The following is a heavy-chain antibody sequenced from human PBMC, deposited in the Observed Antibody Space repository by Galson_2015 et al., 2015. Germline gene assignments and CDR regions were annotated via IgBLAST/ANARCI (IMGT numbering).Heavy chain of an antibody. CDR2: IDWDDEK. V-gene: IGHV2-70*04. D-gene: IGHD5-12*01. CDR3: ALRSGYSGYDRTDY. Sequence: PALVKPTQTLTLTCTFSGFSLSTSGMRVSWIRQSPGKALEWLARIDWDDEKLYSTSLKTRLTISKDTSKNQVVLTMTNMDPVDTATYYCALRSGYSGYDRTDYWGQGTLVTVSS. CDR1: GFSLSTSGMR. J-gene: IGHJ4*02.